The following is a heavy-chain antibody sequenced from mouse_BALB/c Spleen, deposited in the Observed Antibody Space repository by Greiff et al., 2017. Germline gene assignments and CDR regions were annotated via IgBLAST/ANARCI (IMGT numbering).Heavy chain of an antibody. CDR2: INSNGGST. CDR1: GFTFSSYY. CDR3: ARQDYYYAMDY. Sequence: EVQLVESGGGLVKLGGSLKLSCAASGFTFSSYYMSWVRQTPEKRLELVAAINSNGGSTYYPDTVKGRFTISRDNAKNTLYLQMSSLKSEDTALYYCARQDYYYAMDYWGQGTSVTVSS. V-gene: IGHV5-6-2*01. J-gene: IGHJ4*01.